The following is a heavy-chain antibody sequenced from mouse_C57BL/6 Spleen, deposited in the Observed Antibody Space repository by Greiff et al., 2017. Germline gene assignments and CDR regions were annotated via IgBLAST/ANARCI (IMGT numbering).Heavy chain of an antibody. D-gene: IGHD1-1*01. Sequence: EVQGVESGGGLVNPGGSLKLSCAASGFTFSSYTMSWVRQTPEKRLEWVATISGGGGNTYYPDSVKGRFTISRDNAKNTLYLQMSSLRSEDTALYYCARQGYYGSSYFDYWGQGTTLTVSS. V-gene: IGHV5-9*01. CDR1: GFTFSSYT. J-gene: IGHJ2*01. CDR2: ISGGGGNT. CDR3: ARQGYYGSSYFDY.